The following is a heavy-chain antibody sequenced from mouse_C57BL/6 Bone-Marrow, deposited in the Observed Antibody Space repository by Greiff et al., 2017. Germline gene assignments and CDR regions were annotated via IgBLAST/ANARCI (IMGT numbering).Heavy chain of an antibody. CDR2: IHPNSGST. CDR1: GYTFTSYW. J-gene: IGHJ2*01. V-gene: IGHV1-64*01. Sequence: QVQLQQSGAELVKPGASVKLSCKASGYTFTSYWMHWVKQRPGQGLEWIGMIHPNSGSTNYNEKFKSKATLTVDKSSSTAYMQLSSLTSEDSAVYYCARSATTVVAFDYWGQGTTLTVSS. D-gene: IGHD1-1*01. CDR3: ARSATTVVAFDY.